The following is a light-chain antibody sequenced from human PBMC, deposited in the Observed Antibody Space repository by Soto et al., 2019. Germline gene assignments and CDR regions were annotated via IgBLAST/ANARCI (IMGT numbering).Light chain of an antibody. CDR2: TAS. CDR3: PQFTTFPIT. V-gene: IGKV1-9*01. Sequence: DIQLTQSPSFLSASVGDRVTIACRASQDTTTYLAWYQQKPGRAPKLLISTASTLQSGVPSRLIVSESGIEFTLTISSLQLEDFSPYYCPQFTTFPITVGQGTRLHIK. CDR1: QDTTTY. J-gene: IGKJ5*01.